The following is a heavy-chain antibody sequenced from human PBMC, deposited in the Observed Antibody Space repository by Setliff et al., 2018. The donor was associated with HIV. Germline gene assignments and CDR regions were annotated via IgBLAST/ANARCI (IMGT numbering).Heavy chain of an antibody. Sequence: GGSLRLSCEASGFRVTDTYMAWVRQAPGKGLEWVPAISGSGANTYYADSVKGRFTISRDNPKNSLYLQMTSLRAEDTALYYCVKDIEASGPHYYGLDVWGQGTTVTVSS. J-gene: IGHJ6*02. CDR3: VKDIEASGPHYYGLDV. CDR1: GFRVTDTY. CDR2: ISGSGANT. V-gene: IGHV3-23*01. D-gene: IGHD3-16*02.